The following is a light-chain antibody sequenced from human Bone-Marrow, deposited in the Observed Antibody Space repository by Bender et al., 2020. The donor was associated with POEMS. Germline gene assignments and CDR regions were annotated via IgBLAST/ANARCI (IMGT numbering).Light chain of an antibody. J-gene: IGLJ2*01. V-gene: IGLV3-25*03. CDR1: SLPKQY. Sequence: SYELTQPPSVSVSPGQTATITSSGDSLPKQYACWYQQKAGQAPLLMIYKDRERPSGIPQRFSGSTSGTTVTLTISGVQAEDEADYYCQSADTSGTYVLFGGGNKLNVL. CDR2: KDR. CDR3: QSADTSGTYVL.